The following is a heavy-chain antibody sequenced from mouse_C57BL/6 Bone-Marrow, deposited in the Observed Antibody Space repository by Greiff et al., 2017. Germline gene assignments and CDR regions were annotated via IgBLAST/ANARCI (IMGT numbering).Heavy chain of an antibody. CDR1: GYTFTSYW. CDR2: IDPSDSYT. V-gene: IGHV1-59*01. Sequence: VQLQQPGAELVRPGTSVKLSCKASGYTFTSYWMHWVKQRPGQGLEWIGVIDPSDSYTNYNQKFKGKATLTVDTSSSTAYMQLSSLPSEDSAVYYCARGGCFAYWGQGTLVTVSA. J-gene: IGHJ3*01. CDR3: ARGGCFAY.